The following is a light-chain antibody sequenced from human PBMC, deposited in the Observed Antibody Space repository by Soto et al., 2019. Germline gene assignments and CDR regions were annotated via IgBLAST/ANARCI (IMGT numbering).Light chain of an antibody. CDR2: AAS. CDR1: QSVSSSY. V-gene: IGKV3-20*01. J-gene: IGKJ1*01. Sequence: EIVLTQSPGTLSLSPGERATLPCRASQSVSSSYLAWCQQKPGQAPRLLIYAASSRAPGIPDRFSGGGSGTDFTLTISRREPEDFAVYYCQQYDKSPWTFGQGTKVEIK. CDR3: QQYDKSPWT.